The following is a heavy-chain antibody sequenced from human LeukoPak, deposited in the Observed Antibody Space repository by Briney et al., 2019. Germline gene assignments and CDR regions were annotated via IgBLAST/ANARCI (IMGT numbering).Heavy chain of an antibody. CDR3: TRDLESSSWYSFDP. CDR1: GYTFTAYY. V-gene: IGHV1-2*02. D-gene: IGHD6-13*01. CDR2: INPNSGGT. J-gene: IGHJ5*02. Sequence: ASVKVSCTASGYTFTAYYMHWVRQAPGQGLEWMGWINPNSGGTNYAQKFQGRVTMTRDTSISTAYMELSSLRSDDTAVYYCTRDLESSSWYSFDPWGQGTLVTVSS.